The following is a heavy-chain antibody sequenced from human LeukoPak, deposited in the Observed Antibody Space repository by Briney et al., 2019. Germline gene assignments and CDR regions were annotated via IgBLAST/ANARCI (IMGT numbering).Heavy chain of an antibody. Sequence: SETLSLTCTVSGDSISNYYWSWIRQPPGKGLEWIGYIYYSGSTNYNPSLKSRVTISVDTSKNQFSLKLSSVTAADTAVYYCARGIIVGATWGENDNWFDPWGQGTLVTVSS. J-gene: IGHJ5*02. CDR3: ARGIIVGATWGENDNWFDP. CDR1: GDSISNYY. D-gene: IGHD1-26*01. CDR2: IYYSGST. V-gene: IGHV4-59*01.